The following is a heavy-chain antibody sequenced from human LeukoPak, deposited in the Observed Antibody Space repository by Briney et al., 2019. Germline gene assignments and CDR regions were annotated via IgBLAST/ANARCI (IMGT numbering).Heavy chain of an antibody. CDR2: INTDGSSI. CDR1: GFTLSSYW. D-gene: IGHD2-15*01. Sequence: GSLRLSCAASGFTLSSYWMHWVRQVPGKGLVWVSRINTDGSSISYADSVKGRFTISRDNSKNTLYLQMNSLRAEDTAVYYCAKFVTPSLHDAFDIWGQGTMVTVSS. J-gene: IGHJ3*02. V-gene: IGHV3-74*01. CDR3: AKFVTPSLHDAFDI.